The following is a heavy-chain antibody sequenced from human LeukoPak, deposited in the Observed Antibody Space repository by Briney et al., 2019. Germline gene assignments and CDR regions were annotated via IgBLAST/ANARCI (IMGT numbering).Heavy chain of an antibody. CDR3: ARGNSGSYPMDY. V-gene: IGHV3-23*01. D-gene: IGHD1-26*01. CDR2: ISGSDGST. J-gene: IGHJ4*02. CDR1: GFTFSSHA. Sequence: GGSLRLSCAASGFTFSSHAMTWVRQAPGKGLEWVSAISGSDGSTFYADSVKGRFTISRDDSKNTLYLQMNSLRAEDTAVYYCARGNSGSYPMDYWGQGTLVTVSS.